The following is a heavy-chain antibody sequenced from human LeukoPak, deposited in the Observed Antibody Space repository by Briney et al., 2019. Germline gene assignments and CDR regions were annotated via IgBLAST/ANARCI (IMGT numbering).Heavy chain of an antibody. J-gene: IGHJ4*02. CDR1: GFTFSSYA. Sequence: GGSLRLSCAASGFTFSSYAMSWVRQAPGKGLEWVSAISGSGGSTYYADSVKGRFTISRDNSKNTLYLQMNSLRAEDTAVYYCADTQDIVVVPAAIGWGQGTLVTVSS. CDR2: ISGSGGST. CDR3: ADTQDIVVVPAAIG. D-gene: IGHD2-2*01. V-gene: IGHV3-23*01.